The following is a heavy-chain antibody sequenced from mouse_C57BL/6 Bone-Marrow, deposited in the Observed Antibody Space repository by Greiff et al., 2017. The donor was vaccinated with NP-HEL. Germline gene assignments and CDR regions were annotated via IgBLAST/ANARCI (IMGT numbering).Heavy chain of an antibody. Sequence: DVKLQESGPGLVKPSQSLSLTCSVTGYSITSGYYWNWIRQFPGNKLEWMGYISYDGSNNYNPSLKNRISITRDTSKNQFFLKLNSVTTEDTATYYCARGAGNYVYFDYWGQGTTLTVSS. CDR3: ARGAGNYVYFDY. V-gene: IGHV3-6*01. CDR2: ISYDGSN. CDR1: GYSITSGYY. D-gene: IGHD2-1*01. J-gene: IGHJ2*01.